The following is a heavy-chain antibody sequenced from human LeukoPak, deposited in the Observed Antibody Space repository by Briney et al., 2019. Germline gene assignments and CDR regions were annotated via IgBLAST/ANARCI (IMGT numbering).Heavy chain of an antibody. CDR2: ISAYNGNT. D-gene: IGHD2-2*02. J-gene: IGHJ5*02. CDR3: ARDLRYCSITSCYTKGWFDP. V-gene: IGHV1-18*01. Sequence: ASVTVSFKASGYTFTSYGISWVRQAPGQGLEWMGWISAYNGNTNYAQKLQGRVTMTTDTSTSTAYMELRSLRSDDTAVYYCARDLRYCSITSCYTKGWFDPWGQGTLVTVSS. CDR1: GYTFTSYG.